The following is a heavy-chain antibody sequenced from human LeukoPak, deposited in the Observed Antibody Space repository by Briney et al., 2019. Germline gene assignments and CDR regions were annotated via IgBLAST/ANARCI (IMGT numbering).Heavy chain of an antibody. CDR3: ARDRRVAERVGIVDY. CDR2: IYSGGAT. CDR1: GFTVSSNY. J-gene: IGHJ4*02. Sequence: GGSLRLSCAASGFTVSSNYMSWVRQAPGKGLEWVSVIYSGGATYYADSVKGRFTISRDSSKNTLYLQMSSLRAEDTAVYYCARDRRVAERVGIVDYWGQGTLVTVSS. D-gene: IGHD1-26*01. V-gene: IGHV3-66*01.